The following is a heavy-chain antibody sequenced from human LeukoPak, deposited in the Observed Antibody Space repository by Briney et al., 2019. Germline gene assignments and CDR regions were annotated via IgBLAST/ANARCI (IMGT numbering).Heavy chain of an antibody. CDR3: AKFPSSGWFTPQYYFDY. V-gene: IGHV3-23*01. CDR2: ISGSGGST. J-gene: IGHJ4*02. CDR1: GFTFSSYA. Sequence: GGSLRLSCAASGFTFSSYAMSWVRQAPGKGLEWVSAISGSGGSTYYADSVKGRFTISRDNSKNTLYLQMNSLRAEDTAVYYCAKFPSSGWFTPQYYFDYWGQGTLVTVSS. D-gene: IGHD6-19*01.